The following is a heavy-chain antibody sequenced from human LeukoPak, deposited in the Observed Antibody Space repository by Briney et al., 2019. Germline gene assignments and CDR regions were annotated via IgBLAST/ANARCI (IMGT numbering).Heavy chain of an antibody. CDR1: GGSISSYY. Sequence: PSETLSLTCTVSGGSISSYYWSWIRQPPGKGLEWIGYIYYSGSTNYNPSLKSRGTISVDTSKNQFSLKLSSVTAEDTAVYYCARWRVGGYFDYWGQGTLVTVSS. CDR3: ARWRVGGYFDY. D-gene: IGHD6-19*01. CDR2: IYYSGST. J-gene: IGHJ4*02. V-gene: IGHV4-59*08.